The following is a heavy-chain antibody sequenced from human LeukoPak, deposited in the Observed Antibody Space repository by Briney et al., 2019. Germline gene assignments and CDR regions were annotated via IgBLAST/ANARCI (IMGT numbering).Heavy chain of an antibody. V-gene: IGHV4-4*07. CDR3: ARAGVYGDYPTTYNWFDP. Sequence: SETLSLTCTVSGGSISSYYWSRIRQPAGKGLEWIGRIYTSGSTNYNPSLKSRVTMSVDTSKNQFSLKLSSVTAAHTAVYYCARAGVYGDYPTTYNWFDPWGQGTLVTVSS. CDR2: IYTSGST. CDR1: GGSISSYY. J-gene: IGHJ5*02. D-gene: IGHD4-17*01.